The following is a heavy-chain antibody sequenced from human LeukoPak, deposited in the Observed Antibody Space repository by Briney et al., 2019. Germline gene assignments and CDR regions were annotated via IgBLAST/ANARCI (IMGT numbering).Heavy chain of an antibody. Sequence: GGSLRLSCAASGFTFSSYGMHWVRQAPGKGLEWVAFIRYDGSNKYYADSVKGRLTISRDNSKNTLYLQMNSLRAEDTAVYYYAKSPLIVVVPAAEYYFDYWGQGTLVTVSS. CDR3: AKSPLIVVVPAAEYYFDY. CDR1: GFTFSSYG. CDR2: IRYDGSNK. V-gene: IGHV3-30*02. D-gene: IGHD2-2*01. J-gene: IGHJ4*02.